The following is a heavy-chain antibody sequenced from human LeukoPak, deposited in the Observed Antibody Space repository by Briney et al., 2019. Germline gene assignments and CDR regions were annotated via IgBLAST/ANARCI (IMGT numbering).Heavy chain of an antibody. D-gene: IGHD6-19*01. CDR1: GFTFSSYA. CDR3: AKGIYSSGWSYFDY. J-gene: IGHJ4*01. Sequence: GGSLRLSCAASGFTFSSYAMSWVRQAPGQGLDWVSAISGSGGSTYYADSVKGRFTISRDNSKNTLYLQMNSLRAEDTAVYYCAKGIYSSGWSYFDYWGHGTLVTVSS. CDR2: ISGSGGST. V-gene: IGHV3-23*01.